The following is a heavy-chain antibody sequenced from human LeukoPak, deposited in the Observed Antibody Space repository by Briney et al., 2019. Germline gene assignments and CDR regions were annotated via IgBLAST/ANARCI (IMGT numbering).Heavy chain of an antibody. CDR3: ARYRKEPRYRGAFDY. CDR2: ISQSGHT. Sequence: SETLSLTCIVSGDSIRSSSYHWGWIRQPPGKGLEWIGSISQSGHTSHNPSLKSRVSISVDTSKNQFSLKLSSVTAADTAVYYCARYRKEPRYRGAFDYWGQGTLVTVSS. V-gene: IGHV4-39*07. J-gene: IGHJ4*02. CDR1: GDSIRSSSYH. D-gene: IGHD1-26*01.